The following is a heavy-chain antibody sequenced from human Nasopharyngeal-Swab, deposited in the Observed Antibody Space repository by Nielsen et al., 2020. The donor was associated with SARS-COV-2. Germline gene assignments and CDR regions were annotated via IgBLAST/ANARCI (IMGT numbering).Heavy chain of an antibody. CDR2: INTNTGNP. D-gene: IGHD3-10*01. J-gene: IGHJ5*02. CDR3: AGGGYYGSGSYYNWFDP. V-gene: IGHV7-4-1*02. CDR1: GYIFTSYA. Sequence: ASVPVSCKASGYIFTSYAMNWVRQPPGQGLEWMGWINTNTGNPTYAQGFTGRFVFSLDTSVSTAYLQISSLKAEDTAVYYCAGGGYYGSGSYYNWFDPWGQGTLVTVSS.